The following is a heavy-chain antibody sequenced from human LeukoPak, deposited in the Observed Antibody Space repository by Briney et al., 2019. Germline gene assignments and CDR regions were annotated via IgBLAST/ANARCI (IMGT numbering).Heavy chain of an antibody. J-gene: IGHJ4*02. Sequence: GGSLRLSCAASGFTFSLYWMSWVRQAPGKGLEWVANIKQDGSEKYYVDSVKGRFTISRDNAKNSLYLQMNSLRAEDTALYYCARDSIAVAGDSGDFAYWGQGALVTVSS. CDR3: ARDSIAVAGDSGDFAY. CDR1: GFTFSLYW. D-gene: IGHD6-19*01. V-gene: IGHV3-7*01. CDR2: IKQDGSEK.